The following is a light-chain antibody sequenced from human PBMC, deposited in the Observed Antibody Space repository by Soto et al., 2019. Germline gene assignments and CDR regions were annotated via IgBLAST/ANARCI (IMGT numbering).Light chain of an antibody. CDR2: KAS. CDR1: QTISSW. CDR3: QQYYSFPWT. Sequence: DLQITQSPSTLSGSVGDSVTLTCRASQTISSWLAWYQQKPGKAPKLLIYKASTLKSGVPSRFSGSGSGTEFTLTVSSLQPDDFATYYCQQYYSFPWTFGQGTKVDIK. V-gene: IGKV1-5*03. J-gene: IGKJ1*01.